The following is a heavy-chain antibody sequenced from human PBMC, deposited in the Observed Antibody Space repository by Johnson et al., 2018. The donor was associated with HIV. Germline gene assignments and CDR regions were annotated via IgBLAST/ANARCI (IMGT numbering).Heavy chain of an antibody. V-gene: IGHV3-7*03. CDR1: GFTFSSYW. CDR2: IKQDGSEK. Sequence: VQLVESGGGLVQPGGSLRLSCAASGFTFSSYWMSWVRQAPGKGLEWVANIKQDGSEKYYVDSVKGRFTISRDNAKNSLYLQMNSLRAEDTDVYYCAREGTVSYGGAFDIWGQGTMVTVSS. CDR3: AREGTVSYGGAFDI. D-gene: IGHD4-17*01. J-gene: IGHJ3*02.